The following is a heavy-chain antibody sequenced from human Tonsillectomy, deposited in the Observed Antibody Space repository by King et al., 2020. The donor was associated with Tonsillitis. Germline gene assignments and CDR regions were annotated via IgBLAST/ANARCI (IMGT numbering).Heavy chain of an antibody. J-gene: IGHJ6*02. V-gene: IGHV1-2*02. CDR1: GYTFTDYY. CDR3: SRDKLVVAADYSYYYGMDV. D-gene: IGHD2-15*01. CDR2: INPNSGGT. Sequence: VQLVESGAEVKKPGASVKVSCKASGYTFTDYYVHWVRQAPGQGLEWMGWINPNSGGTNSAQQFQGRVTMTRDTSISTAYMELSRLRSDDTAVYYCSRDKLVVAADYSYYYGMDVWGQGTTVTVSS.